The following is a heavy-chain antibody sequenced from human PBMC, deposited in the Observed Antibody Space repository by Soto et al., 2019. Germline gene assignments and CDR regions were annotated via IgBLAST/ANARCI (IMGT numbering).Heavy chain of an antibody. CDR1: GFTFSSYS. V-gene: IGHV3-21*01. CDR3: ARDRKVWSGYYTWFDP. D-gene: IGHD3-3*01. Sequence: EVQLVESGGGLVKPGGSLRLSCAASGFTFSSYSMNWVRQAPGKGLEWVSSISSSSSYIYYADSVKGRFTISRDNAKNSLYLQMNSLRAEDTAVYYCARDRKVWSGYYTWFDPWGQGTLVTVSS. CDR2: ISSSSSYI. J-gene: IGHJ5*02.